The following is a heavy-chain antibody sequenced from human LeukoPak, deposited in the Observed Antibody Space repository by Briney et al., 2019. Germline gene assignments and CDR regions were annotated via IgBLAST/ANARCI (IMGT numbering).Heavy chain of an antibody. D-gene: IGHD6-19*01. Sequence: SETLSLTCAVSGYSISTYYWSWIRQPAGKGLEWIGRIYSSGSTNYNPSLKSRVTMSVDTSKNQFSLKLNSVTAADTAVYYCARAAGRYSSGWYYFDYWGQGTLVTVSS. CDR1: GYSISTYY. J-gene: IGHJ4*02. CDR2: IYSSGST. V-gene: IGHV4-4*07. CDR3: ARAAGRYSSGWYYFDY.